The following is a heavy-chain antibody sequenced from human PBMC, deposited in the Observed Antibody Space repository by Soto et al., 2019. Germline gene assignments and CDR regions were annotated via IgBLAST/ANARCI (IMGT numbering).Heavy chain of an antibody. J-gene: IGHJ4*02. D-gene: IGHD3-9*01. Sequence: GGSLRLSCAASGFTFSSYAMSWGRQAPGKGLEWVSAISGSGGSTYYADSVKGRFTISRYNSKNMLFLQMISFRAEDTAVYYCAKDRPRLRYQINYYFDYWGQGTLVTVSS. CDR2: ISGSGGST. CDR1: GFTFSSYA. V-gene: IGHV3-23*01. CDR3: AKDRPRLRYQINYYFDY.